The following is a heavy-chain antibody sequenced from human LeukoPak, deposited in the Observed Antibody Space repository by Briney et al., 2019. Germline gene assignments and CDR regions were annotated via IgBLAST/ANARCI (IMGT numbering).Heavy chain of an antibody. J-gene: IGHJ5*02. CDR1: GGSLSNYY. Sequence: SETLSLTCAVYGGSLSNYYWSWIRQPPGKGLEWIGEINHSGSTNYNPSLRSRGTISVDMSKNQFSLELSFVTAADTAVYYCARGPASGSNFAWFDPWGQGTLVTVSS. CDR2: INHSGST. CDR3: ARGPASGSNFAWFDP. V-gene: IGHV4-34*01. D-gene: IGHD3-10*01.